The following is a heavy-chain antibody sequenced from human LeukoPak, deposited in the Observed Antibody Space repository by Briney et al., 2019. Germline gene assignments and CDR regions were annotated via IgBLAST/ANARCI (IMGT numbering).Heavy chain of an antibody. CDR2: IYSGGST. CDR3: ARGQGFGESTY. CDR1: GFTVSSNY. D-gene: IGHD3-10*01. Sequence: GGSLRLSCAASGFTVSSNYMSWVRQAPGKGLEWVSVIYSGGSTYYADSVKGRFTISRDNAKNSLYLQMNSLRAEDTAVYYCARGQGFGESTYWGQGTLVTVSS. J-gene: IGHJ4*02. V-gene: IGHV3-53*01.